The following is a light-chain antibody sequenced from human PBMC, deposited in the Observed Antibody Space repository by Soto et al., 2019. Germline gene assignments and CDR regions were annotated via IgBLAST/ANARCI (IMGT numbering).Light chain of an antibody. J-gene: IGKJ1*01. Sequence: EMVLTQSPGTLSSSPGERATLSCRASQTVTSNYLAWYQQKPGQAPRLLFFGASIRATGLPDRFSGGGSGTDFPLTISRLGPEDFAVYYCQQSGSSPGTFGQGTKVEV. CDR1: QTVTSNY. V-gene: IGKV3-20*01. CDR2: GAS. CDR3: QQSGSSPGT.